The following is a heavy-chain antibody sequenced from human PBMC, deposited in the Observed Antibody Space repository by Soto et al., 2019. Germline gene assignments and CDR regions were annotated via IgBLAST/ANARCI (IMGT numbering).Heavy chain of an antibody. CDR2: IYHSGST. D-gene: IGHD2-2*02. J-gene: IGHJ6*03. CDR1: SGSISSSNW. V-gene: IGHV4-4*02. Sequence: QVQLQESGPGLVKPSGTLSLTCAVSSGSISSSNWWSWVRQPPGKGLEWIGGIYHSGSTNYNPSLKSRVTISVDKSKNQFSLKLSSVTAADTAVYYCASRSYCSSTSCYIYYYMDVWGKGTTVTVSS. CDR3: ASRSYCSSTSCYIYYYMDV.